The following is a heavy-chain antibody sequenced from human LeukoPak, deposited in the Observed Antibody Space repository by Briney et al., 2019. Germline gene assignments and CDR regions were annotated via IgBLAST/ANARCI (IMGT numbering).Heavy chain of an antibody. CDR3: ARQYYDFWSGYYPGYYYYMDV. Sequence: ASVKVSCKASGYTFTGYYMHWVRQAPGQGLEWMGWINPNSGGTNYAQKFQGRVTMTRDTSISTAYMELSRLGSDDTAVYYCARQYYDFWSGYYPGYYYYMDVWGKGTTVTVSS. J-gene: IGHJ6*03. V-gene: IGHV1-2*02. CDR2: INPNSGGT. D-gene: IGHD3-3*01. CDR1: GYTFTGYY.